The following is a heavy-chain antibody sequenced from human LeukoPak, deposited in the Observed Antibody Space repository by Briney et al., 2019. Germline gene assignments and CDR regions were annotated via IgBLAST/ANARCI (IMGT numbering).Heavy chain of an antibody. CDR1: GFAFSNYW. CDR3: TRLNYYDSSGYPAAFDY. D-gene: IGHD3-22*01. Sequence: GGSLRLSCAASGFAFSNYWMTWVRQAPGKGLEWVANIKEDGSEKYYVDSVKGRFTISRDNAKNSLYLRMNSLRAEDTAMYYCTRLNYYDSSGYPAAFDYWGQGTLVTVSS. V-gene: IGHV3-7*01. J-gene: IGHJ4*02. CDR2: IKEDGSEK.